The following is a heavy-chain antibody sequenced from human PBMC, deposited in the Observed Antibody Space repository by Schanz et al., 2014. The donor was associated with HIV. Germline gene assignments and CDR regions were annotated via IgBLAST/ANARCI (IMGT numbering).Heavy chain of an antibody. V-gene: IGHV3-23*04. Sequence: VQLVESGGGVVQPGRSLRLSCAASGFSFSDNVMTWVRQAPGKGLEWVSIISARGGDTYYADSVKGRFTISRDNSKNTVYLQMNSLRAGDTAMYYCARGPMYAYWGQGNLVTVSP. CDR1: GFSFSDNV. CDR3: ARGPMYAY. J-gene: IGHJ4*02. D-gene: IGHD2-8*01. CDR2: ISARGGDT.